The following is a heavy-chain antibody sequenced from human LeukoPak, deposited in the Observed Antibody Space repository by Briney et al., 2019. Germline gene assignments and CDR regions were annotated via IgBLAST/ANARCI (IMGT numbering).Heavy chain of an antibody. J-gene: IGHJ4*02. CDR3: ARVGLLWFGEPPFDY. CDR2: INHSGST. V-gene: IGHV4-34*01. D-gene: IGHD3-10*01. Sequence: SETLSLTCAVYGGSFSGYYWSWIRQPPGKGLEWIGKINHSGSTNYNPSLKSRVTISVDTSKNQFSLKLSSVTAADTAVYYCARVGLLWFGEPPFDYWGQGTLVTVSS. CDR1: GGSFSGYY.